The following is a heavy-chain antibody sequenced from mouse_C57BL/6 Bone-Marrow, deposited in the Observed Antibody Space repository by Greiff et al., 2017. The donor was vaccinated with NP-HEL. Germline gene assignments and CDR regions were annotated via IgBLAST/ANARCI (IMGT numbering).Heavy chain of an antibody. CDR1: GSAFSSSW. D-gene: IGHD1-1*01. J-gene: IGHJ3*01. V-gene: IGHV1-82*01. Sequence: QVQLQQSGPELVRPGASVKISCKASGSAFSSSWRTWLKQRPGKGLGWIGRIYPGDGDTNYNGKFKGKATLTADKASSTAYMQLSSLTSEDSAVYFCARGDGSSSWFAYWGQGTLVTVSA. CDR3: ARGDGSSSWFAY. CDR2: IYPGDGDT.